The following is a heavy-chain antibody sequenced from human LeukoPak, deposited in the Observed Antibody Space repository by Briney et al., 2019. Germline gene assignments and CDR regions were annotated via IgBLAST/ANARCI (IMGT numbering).Heavy chain of an antibody. Sequence: PSETLSLTCAVSGGPISSGAYSWSWIRQPPGKRLEWIGNIYYSGSTYYNPSLKSRVTISVDTSKNQFSLKLSSVTAADTAVYYCAREPYCSGGSCLDLRMDAFDIWGQGTMVTVSS. CDR2: IYYSGST. J-gene: IGHJ3*02. CDR1: GGPISSGAYS. D-gene: IGHD2-15*01. V-gene: IGHV4-30-4*07. CDR3: AREPYCSGGSCLDLRMDAFDI.